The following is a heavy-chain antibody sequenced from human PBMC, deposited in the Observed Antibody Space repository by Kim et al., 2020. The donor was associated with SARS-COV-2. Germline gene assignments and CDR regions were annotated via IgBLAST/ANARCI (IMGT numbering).Heavy chain of an antibody. J-gene: IGHJ4*02. Sequence: ASVKVSCRASGYSFTSYDINWVRQASGQGLEWLGWVNPNSGNTGYAQKFQGRVMMTRNTAINTAYMELSSLESEDAAVYYCATGPSGWYDYLGQGTLVTVSS. CDR1: GYSFTSYD. D-gene: IGHD6-19*01. V-gene: IGHV1-8*01. CDR3: ATGPSGWYDY. CDR2: VNPNSGNT.